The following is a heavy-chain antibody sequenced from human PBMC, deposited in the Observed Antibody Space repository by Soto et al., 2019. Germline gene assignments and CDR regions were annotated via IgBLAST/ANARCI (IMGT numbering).Heavy chain of an antibody. D-gene: IGHD3-16*01. CDR2: IYHTGST. CDR3: TRGGNSDSGWGGFNF. Sequence: QVLLQESGPGLVKPSGTLSLMCAVSGASVSSSNWWSWVRQTPGKGLEWIGKIYHTGSTNYNSSIKRRITSSVDMSKNQCSLKPTSVPGADTAVYFCTRGGNSDSGWGGFNFRGQGT. CDR1: GASVSSSNW. J-gene: IGHJ4*01. V-gene: IGHV4-4*02.